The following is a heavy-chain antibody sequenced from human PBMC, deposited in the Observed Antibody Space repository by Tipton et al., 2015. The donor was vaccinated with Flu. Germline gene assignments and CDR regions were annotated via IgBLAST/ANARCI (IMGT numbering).Heavy chain of an antibody. J-gene: IGHJ4*02. CDR1: GGSIRSSSYY. V-gene: IGHV4-61*05. Sequence: TLSLTCTVSGGSIRSSSYYWNWIRQRPGKGLEWLAHISYSGTTDYNPSLKSRLTVSADTSKNQFSLKLTSVTATDTAIYYCASAPTMTTFFFWGQGTLVTVSS. CDR2: ISYSGTT. D-gene: IGHD4-17*01. CDR3: ASAPTMTTFFF.